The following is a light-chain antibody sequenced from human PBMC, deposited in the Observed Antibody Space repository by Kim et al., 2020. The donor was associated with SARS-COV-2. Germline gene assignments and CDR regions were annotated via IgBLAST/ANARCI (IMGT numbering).Light chain of an antibody. CDR3: QHYGTSPLT. Sequence: LAPGERATLPCRASQSVSRYLAWYQQKPGQAPRLLIYGASNRATGSPDRFSGSGSGTDFTLTISRLEPEDFAVYYCQHYGTSPLTFGPGTKVDIK. CDR1: QSVSRY. CDR2: GAS. J-gene: IGKJ3*01. V-gene: IGKV3-20*01.